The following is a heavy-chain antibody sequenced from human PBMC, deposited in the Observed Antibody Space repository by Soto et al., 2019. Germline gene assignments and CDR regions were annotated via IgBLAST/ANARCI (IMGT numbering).Heavy chain of an antibody. V-gene: IGHV1-2*04. CDR1: GYTFTGYY. CDR3: ARGPGGAAAET. D-gene: IGHD6-13*01. CDR2: INPNSGGT. Sequence: GASVKVSCTASGYTFTGYYMHWVRQAPGQGLEWMGWINPNSGGTNYAQKFQGWVTMTRDTSISTAHMELSRLRSDDTAVYYCARGPGGAAAETWGQGTLVTVSS. J-gene: IGHJ5*02.